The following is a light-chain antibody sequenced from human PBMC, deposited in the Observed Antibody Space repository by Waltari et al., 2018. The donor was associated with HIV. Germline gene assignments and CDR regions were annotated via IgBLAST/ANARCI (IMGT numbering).Light chain of an antibody. V-gene: IGKV3-15*01. Sequence: EILMKKSPATLSVSPGERATLSCRASQSVSSNLAWYQQKPGQAPRLLIYGASTRATDIPARFSGSGSGAQFTLTISSLQSEDFAVYYCQQYNNWPRTFGQGTKVEIK. CDR2: GAS. J-gene: IGKJ1*01. CDR3: QQYNNWPRT. CDR1: QSVSSN.